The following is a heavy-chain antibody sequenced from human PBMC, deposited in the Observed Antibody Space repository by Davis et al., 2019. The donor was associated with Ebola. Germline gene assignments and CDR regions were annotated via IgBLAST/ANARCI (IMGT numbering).Heavy chain of an antibody. CDR2: IYYSGST. V-gene: IGHV4-59*12. J-gene: IGHJ4*02. CDR3: AREGFDS. Sequence: SETLSLTCTVSGGSISSYYWSWIRQPPGKGLEWIGYIYYSGSTKYNPSLKSRVTISVDMSENQFSLKLRSVTAADTAVYYCAREGFDSWGQGTLVTVSS. CDR1: GGSISSYY.